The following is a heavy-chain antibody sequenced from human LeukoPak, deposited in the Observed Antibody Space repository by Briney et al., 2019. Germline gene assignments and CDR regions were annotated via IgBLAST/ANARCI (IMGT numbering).Heavy chain of an antibody. CDR3: ARQPGAGWFDP. CDR2: INPGDSDT. CDR1: GFSFTSSW. J-gene: IGHJ5*02. V-gene: IGHV5-51*01. Sequence: GESLKISCQASGFSFTSSWIGWARQMPGKGLEWMAIINPGDSDTRYSPSFQGQVTISADKSISTVYLQWGGLKASDTAMYYCARQPGAGWFDPWGQGTLVTVSS. D-gene: IGHD3-10*01.